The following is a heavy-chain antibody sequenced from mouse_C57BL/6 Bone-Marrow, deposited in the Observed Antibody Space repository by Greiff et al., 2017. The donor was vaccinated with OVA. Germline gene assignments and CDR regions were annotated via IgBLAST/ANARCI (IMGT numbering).Heavy chain of an antibody. V-gene: IGHV6-6*01. D-gene: IGHD2-1*01. J-gene: IGHJ4*01. CDR1: GFTFSDAW. Sequence: EVKLMESGGGLVQPGGSMKLSCAASGFTFSDAWMDWVRQSPEKGLEWVAEIRNKANNHATYYAESVKGRFTISRDDSKSSVYLQMNSLRAEDTGIYYCTRPTVIYYGNYKGAMDYWGQGTSVTVSS. CDR2: IRNKANNHAT. CDR3: TRPTVIYYGNYKGAMDY.